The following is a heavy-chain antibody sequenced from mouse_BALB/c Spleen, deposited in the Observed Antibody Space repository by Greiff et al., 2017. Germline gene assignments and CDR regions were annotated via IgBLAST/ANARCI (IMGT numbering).Heavy chain of an antibody. Sequence: VQLKQSGAELVRPGALVKLSCKASGFNIKDYYMHWVKQRPEQGLEWIGWIDPENGNTIYDPKFQGKASITADTSSNTAYLQLSSLTSEDTAVYYCATLWLRRGFDYWGQGTTLTVSS. CDR2: IDPENGNT. V-gene: IGHV14-1*02. J-gene: IGHJ2*01. D-gene: IGHD2-2*01. CDR3: ATLWLRRGFDY. CDR1: GFNIKDYY.